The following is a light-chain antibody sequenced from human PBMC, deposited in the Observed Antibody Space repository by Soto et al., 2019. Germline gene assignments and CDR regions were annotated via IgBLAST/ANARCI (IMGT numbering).Light chain of an antibody. CDR3: LQATHWPPFT. CDR2: KVS. CDR1: QTLLSGDGTPN. Sequence: DVVMTQSPLPCPSPLESRPPSPGGLGQTLLSGDGTPNLNWFQQRPGQSPRRLIYKVSNRDSGVPDRFSGSGSGTDFTLKISRVEAEDVGVYYCLQATHWPPFTFGPGTKVDFK. V-gene: IGKV2-30*01. J-gene: IGKJ3*01.